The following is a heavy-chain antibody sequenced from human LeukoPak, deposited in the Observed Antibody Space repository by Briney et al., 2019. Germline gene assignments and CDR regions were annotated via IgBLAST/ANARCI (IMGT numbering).Heavy chain of an antibody. V-gene: IGHV4-31*03. CDR1: GGSISSSSYY. D-gene: IGHD3-22*01. CDR2: IYYSGST. CDR3: ARDGDTSGYYFNY. J-gene: IGHJ4*02. Sequence: SETLSLTCTVSGGSISSSSYYWGWIRQPPGKGLEWIGYIYYSGSTYYNSSLKSRVTISVDTSKNQFSLKLSSVTAADTALYFCARDGDTSGYYFNYWGQGTLVTVSS.